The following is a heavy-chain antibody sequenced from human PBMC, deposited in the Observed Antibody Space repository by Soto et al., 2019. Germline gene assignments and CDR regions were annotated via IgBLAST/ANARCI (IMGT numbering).Heavy chain of an antibody. D-gene: IGHD2-15*01. CDR3: ARGTVVTHFDY. J-gene: IGHJ4*02. CDR2: INAGNGNT. V-gene: IGHV1-3*05. CDR1: GYTFTSYT. Sequence: QVQLVQSGAEEKKPGASVKVSCKASGYTFTSYTMHWVRQAPGQRLEWMGWINAGNGNTKYSQKFQGRVTITRDTSASTAYMELSSLRSEDTAVYYCARGTVVTHFDYWGQGTLVTVSS.